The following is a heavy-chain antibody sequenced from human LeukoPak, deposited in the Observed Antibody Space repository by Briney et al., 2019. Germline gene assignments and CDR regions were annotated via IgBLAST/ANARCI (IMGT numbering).Heavy chain of an antibody. CDR1: GGSISSSSYY. V-gene: IGHV4-39*01. D-gene: IGHD6-13*01. J-gene: IGHJ4*02. CDR3: ARHLAERDY. Sequence: PSETLSLTCTASGGSISSSSYYWGWIRQPPGKGLEWIGSIYYSGSTYYNPSLKSRVTISVDTSKNQFSLKLSSVTVADTAVYYCARHLAERDYWGQGTLVTVSS. CDR2: IYYSGST.